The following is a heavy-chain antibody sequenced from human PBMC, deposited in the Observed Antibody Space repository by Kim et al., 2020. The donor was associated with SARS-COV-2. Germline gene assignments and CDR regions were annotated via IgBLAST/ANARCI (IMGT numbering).Heavy chain of an antibody. J-gene: IGHJ5*02. CDR2: T. CDR3: ARHPGSSWCDP. V-gene: IGHV4-39*01. Sequence: TYYNPSLKRRVTISVDTSKNQFSLKLSCVTAADTAVYYCARHPGSSWCDPWGQGTLVTVSS.